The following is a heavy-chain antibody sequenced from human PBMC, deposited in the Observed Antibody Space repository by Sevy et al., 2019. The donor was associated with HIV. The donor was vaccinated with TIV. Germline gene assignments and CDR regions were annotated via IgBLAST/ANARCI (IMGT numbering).Heavy chain of an antibody. CDR3: AKDTVRVGFCDY. Sequence: PGGSLRLSCAASGFSFSIHAMHWVRQAPGKGLEWVAFIRYDGSNQYYADSVKGRFTISRDNSQNTLFLQMNSLRTEDTAVYYCAKDTVRVGFCDYWGQGTLVTVSS. J-gene: IGHJ4*02. CDR2: IRYDGSNQ. D-gene: IGHD4-4*01. V-gene: IGHV3-30*02. CDR1: GFSFSIHA.